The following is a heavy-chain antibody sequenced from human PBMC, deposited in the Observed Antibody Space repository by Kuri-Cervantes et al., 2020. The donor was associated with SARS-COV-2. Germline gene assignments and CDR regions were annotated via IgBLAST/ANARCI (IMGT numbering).Heavy chain of an antibody. CDR1: GGSISNDY. V-gene: IGHV4-4*07. Sequence: SETLSLTCTVSGGSISNDYWSWIRQPAGKGLEWIGRIYTSGTANYNPSLRTRVTMSIDTSKNQFSLRLSSVTAADTAVYYCARDRIAPTGWDYYMDVWGKGTTVTVSS. J-gene: IGHJ6*03. CDR2: IYTSGTA. CDR3: ARDRIAPTGWDYYMDV. D-gene: IGHD2-15*01.